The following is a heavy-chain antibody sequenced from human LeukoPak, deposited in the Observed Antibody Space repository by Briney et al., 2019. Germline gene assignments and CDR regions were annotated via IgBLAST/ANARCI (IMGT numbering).Heavy chain of an antibody. D-gene: IGHD6-13*01. Sequence: ASVKVSCKASGGTFSSYAISWVRQAPGQGLEWMGIINPSGGSTSYAQKFQGRVTMTRDTPTSTVYMELSSLRSEDTAVYYCAAKGGIAAAGTDPVDYYYYMDVWGKGTTVTVSS. V-gene: IGHV1-46*01. CDR2: INPSGGST. CDR3: AAKGGIAAAGTDPVDYYYYMDV. J-gene: IGHJ6*03. CDR1: GGTFSSYA.